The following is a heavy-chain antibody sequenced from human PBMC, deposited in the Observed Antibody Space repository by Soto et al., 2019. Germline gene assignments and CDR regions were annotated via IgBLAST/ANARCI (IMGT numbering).Heavy chain of an antibody. D-gene: IGHD5-18*01. Sequence: ASVKVSCKAFGYTFTSYGISWARQAPGQGLEWMGWISAYNGNTNYAQKLQGRVTMTTDTSTSTAYMELRSLRSDDTAVYYCARGGYSYGYGYFQHWGQGTLVTVSS. J-gene: IGHJ1*01. CDR1: GYTFTSYG. CDR3: ARGGYSYGYGYFQH. CDR2: ISAYNGNT. V-gene: IGHV1-18*01.